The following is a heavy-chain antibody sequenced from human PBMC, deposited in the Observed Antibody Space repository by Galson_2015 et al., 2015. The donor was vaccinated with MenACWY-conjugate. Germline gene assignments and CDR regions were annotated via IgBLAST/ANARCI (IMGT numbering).Heavy chain of an antibody. Sequence: LRLSCAASGFTFSSHAMSWVRQAPGKGLVWVSRINPGGSSTTYADSVKDRFTISRDNAKNTLYLQMNSLRPEDTAVFYCAKTRGASFYFDSWGQGTLVTVSS. CDR2: INPGGSST. V-gene: IGHV3-74*01. CDR1: GFTFSSHA. D-gene: IGHD1-26*01. J-gene: IGHJ4*02. CDR3: AKTRGASFYFDS.